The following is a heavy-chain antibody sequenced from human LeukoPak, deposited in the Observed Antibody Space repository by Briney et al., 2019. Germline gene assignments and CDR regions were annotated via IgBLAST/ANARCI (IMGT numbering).Heavy chain of an antibody. CDR1: GYTFTGYY. D-gene: IGHD2-21*02. J-gene: IGHJ4*02. Sequence: GASAKVSCKASGYTFTGYYMHWVRQAPGQGLEWMGWINPNSGGTNYAQKFQGRVTMTRDTSISTAYMELSRLRSDDTAVYYCARGVCGGDCYFNYWGQGTLVTVSS. V-gene: IGHV1-2*02. CDR3: ARGVCGGDCYFNY. CDR2: INPNSGGT.